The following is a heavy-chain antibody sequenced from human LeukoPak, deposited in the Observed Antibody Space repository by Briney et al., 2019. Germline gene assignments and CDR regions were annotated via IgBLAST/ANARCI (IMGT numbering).Heavy chain of an antibody. CDR2: INHSGST. V-gene: IGHV4-34*01. CDR3: ARGQGGYYYYYMDV. J-gene: IGHJ6*03. Sequence: SETLSLTCAVYGGSFSGYYWSWIRQSPGKGPEWIGEINHSGSTNYNPSLKSRITISLDTSKNQSSLKLRSVSAADTAVYYCARGQGGYYYYYMDVWAKGTTVTVSS. CDR1: GGSFSGYY.